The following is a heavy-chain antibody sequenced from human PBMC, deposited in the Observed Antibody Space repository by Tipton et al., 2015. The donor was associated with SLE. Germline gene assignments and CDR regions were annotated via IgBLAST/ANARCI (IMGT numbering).Heavy chain of an antibody. D-gene: IGHD6-19*01. V-gene: IGHV4-59*04. CDR2: TYNNDRT. J-gene: IGHJ4*02. CDR1: GVSIRRHY. CDR3: AGTSSSGWYVIDY. Sequence: TLSLTCTVSGVSIRRHYWSWIRLSPGKGLEWFVYTYNNDRTKYNPSLESRVTVSVDTSKSQFSLKLSSVTASDMAEYYCAGTSSSGWYVIDYWGQGTLVTVSS.